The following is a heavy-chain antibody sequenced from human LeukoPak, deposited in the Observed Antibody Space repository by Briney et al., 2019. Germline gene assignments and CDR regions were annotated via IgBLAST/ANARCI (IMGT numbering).Heavy chain of an antibody. CDR2: IYSGGST. CDR1: GFTVSGNY. CDR3: ARSSTVTTGYYYYGMDV. J-gene: IGHJ6*02. D-gene: IGHD4-17*01. Sequence: GGSLRLSCAASGFTVSGNYMSWVRQAPGKGLEWVSVIYSGGSTYYADSVKGRFTISRDDSKNTLYLQMNSLRAEDTAVYYCARSSTVTTGYYYYGMDVWGQGTTVTVSS. V-gene: IGHV3-66*01.